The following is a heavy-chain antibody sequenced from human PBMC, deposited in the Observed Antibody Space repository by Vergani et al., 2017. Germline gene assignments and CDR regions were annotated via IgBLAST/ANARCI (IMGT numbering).Heavy chain of an antibody. CDR3: TTDPRYCGDGSCYWLKDHHYYGMDV. J-gene: IGHJ6*02. CDR2: IKSTFDRGTT. Sequence: EVQLVESGGGIVKPGGSLRLSCVASGFSFRNAWMNWVRRTPGKGLEWVGRIKSTFDRGTTDYAAAVKGRFTISRDDSKNTLFLQMNRLKTEDIGVYYCTTDPRYCGDGSCYWLKDHHYYGMDVWGQGTTVTVSS. CDR1: GFSFRNAW. D-gene: IGHD2-21*01. V-gene: IGHV3-15*07.